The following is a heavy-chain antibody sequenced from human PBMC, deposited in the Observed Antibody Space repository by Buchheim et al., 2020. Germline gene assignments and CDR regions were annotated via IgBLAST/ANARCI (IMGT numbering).Heavy chain of an antibody. Sequence: EVQLLESGGGLVQPGGSLRLSCAASGSTFSSYAMSWVRQAPGKGLEWVSAFLGSGSSTYYADSVKGRFILSRENSKTTMYLQMNSLRVEDTAVYYCTKAHDTSGYYPFVYGGQGTL. CDR2: FLGSGSST. CDR3: TKAHDTSGYYPFVY. V-gene: IGHV3-23*01. D-gene: IGHD3-22*01. CDR1: GSTFSSYA. J-gene: IGHJ4*02.